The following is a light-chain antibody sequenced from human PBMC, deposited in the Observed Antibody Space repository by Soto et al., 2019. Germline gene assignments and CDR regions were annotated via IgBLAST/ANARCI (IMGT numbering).Light chain of an antibody. CDR2: GAS. Sequence: EIVLTQSPGTLSLSPGERATLSCRASHSVSSSYLAWYQQKPGQAPRLLIYGASSRATGIPDRFSGSGSGTVFTLTISRLEPEDFAEYYCQQYGSSPPWTFGHGTKVEIK. J-gene: IGKJ1*01. CDR3: QQYGSSPPWT. V-gene: IGKV3-20*01. CDR1: HSVSSSY.